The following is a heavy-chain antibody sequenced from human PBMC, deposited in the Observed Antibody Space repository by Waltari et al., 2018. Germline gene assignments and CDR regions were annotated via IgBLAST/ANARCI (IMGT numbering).Heavy chain of an antibody. CDR2: INSDGSDT. CDR3: ARVARKTYSSPVPGRDYYYGMDV. V-gene: IGHV3-74*01. D-gene: IGHD3-22*01. CDR1: GFTFNNYW. J-gene: IGHJ6*02. Sequence: EEQLVESGGGLIQPGESLRVSCAVSGFTFNNYWKNWVRQSPGKGLVWVARINSDGSDTSYADFVKGRFTISRDNAKNTVYLQMKSLRAEDTAVYFCARVARKTYSSPVPGRDYYYGMDVWGLGTTVTVSS.